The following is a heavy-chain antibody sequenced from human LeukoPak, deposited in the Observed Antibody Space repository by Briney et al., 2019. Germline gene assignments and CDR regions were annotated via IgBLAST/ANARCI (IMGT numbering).Heavy chain of an antibody. J-gene: IGHJ3*02. CDR1: GFTFSSYA. Sequence: QTGGSLILSCAASGFTFSSYAMSWVRQAPGKGLEWVSGISGSGGSTHYADSVKDRFTISRDNSKNTLYLQMNSLRAEDTAVCYCAKETVVVVAATPDAFDIWGQGTMVTVSS. D-gene: IGHD2-15*01. CDR3: AKETVVVVAATPDAFDI. CDR2: ISGSGGST. V-gene: IGHV3-23*01.